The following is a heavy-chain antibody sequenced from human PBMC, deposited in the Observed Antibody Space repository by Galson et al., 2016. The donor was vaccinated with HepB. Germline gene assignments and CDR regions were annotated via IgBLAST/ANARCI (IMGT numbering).Heavy chain of an antibody. Sequence: SLRLSCAASGFTFDNYTMNWLRQAPGKGLEWVSYISSGSSTIYYADSVKGRFTISRDNAKNSLYLQMNSLRAEDTAVYYCARDLGLRGLDPWGQGTLVTVSS. J-gene: IGHJ5*02. CDR1: GFTFDNYT. D-gene: IGHD5-18*01. CDR2: ISSGSSTI. CDR3: ARDLGLRGLDP. V-gene: IGHV3-48*01.